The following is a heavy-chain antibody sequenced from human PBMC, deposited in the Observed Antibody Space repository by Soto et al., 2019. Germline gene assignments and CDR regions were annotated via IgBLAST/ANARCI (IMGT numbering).Heavy chain of an antibody. Sequence: ASVKVSCKASGYTFTGYYMHWVRQAPGQGLEWMGWINPNSGGTNYAQKFQGRVTMTRDTSISTAYMELSRLRSDDTAVYYCAREGNSCYEGEDFGYWGQGTLVTVSS. J-gene: IGHJ4*02. CDR3: AREGNSCYEGEDFGY. V-gene: IGHV1-2*02. CDR1: GYTFTGYY. CDR2: INPNSGGT. D-gene: IGHD5-12*01.